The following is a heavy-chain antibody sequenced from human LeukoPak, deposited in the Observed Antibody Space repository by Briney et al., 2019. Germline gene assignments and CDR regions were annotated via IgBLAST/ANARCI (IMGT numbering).Heavy chain of an antibody. D-gene: IGHD3-10*01. CDR1: GGSFSGYY. Sequence: PSETLSLTCAVYGGSFSGYYWSWIRQPPGKGLEWIGEINHSGSTNYNPSLKSRVTISVDTSKNQFSLNLNSVTAADTAVYYCARGELVWSYWGQGTLVTVSS. CDR2: INHSGST. V-gene: IGHV4-34*01. J-gene: IGHJ4*02. CDR3: ARGELVWSY.